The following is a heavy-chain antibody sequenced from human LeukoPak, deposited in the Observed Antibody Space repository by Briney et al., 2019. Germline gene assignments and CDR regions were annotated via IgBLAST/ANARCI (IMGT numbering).Heavy chain of an antibody. CDR1: GFTFSSYN. CDR3: ARDRIEQQRTLGRSTTYYNYYYMDV. V-gene: IGHV3-48*01. Sequence: GGSLRLSCAASGFTFSSYNMNWVRQAPGKGLGRISYISSSSSTIYYADSVKGRFTISRDNAKNSLYLQMNSLRAEDTAVYYCARDRIEQQRTLGRSTTYYNYYYMDVWGKGTTVTVSS. J-gene: IGHJ6*03. D-gene: IGHD6-13*01. CDR2: ISSSSSTI.